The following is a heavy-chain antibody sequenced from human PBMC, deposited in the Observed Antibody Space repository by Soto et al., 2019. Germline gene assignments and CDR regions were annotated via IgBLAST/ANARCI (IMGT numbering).Heavy chain of an antibody. CDR1: GFTSSDYY. D-gene: IGHD3-16*01. J-gene: IGHJ4*02. Sequence: QVQLVESGGDLVKPGGSLRLSCAASGFTSSDYYRSWIRQAPGKGLEWVSYISSSGRTIYYADSVKGRFTISRDNAKNSLYLQMNSLRAEDTAVYYCARSLCMGGDGYNGGQGTLVTVSS. CDR3: ARSLCMGGDGYN. CDR2: ISSSGRTI. V-gene: IGHV3-11*01.